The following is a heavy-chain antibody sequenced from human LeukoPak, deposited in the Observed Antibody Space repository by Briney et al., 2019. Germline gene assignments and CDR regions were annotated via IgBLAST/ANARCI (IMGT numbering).Heavy chain of an antibody. CDR1: GGSISSHY. V-gene: IGHV4-59*08. D-gene: IGHD1-26*01. CDR3: ASRPYSGSYVVDAFDI. J-gene: IGHJ3*02. CDR2: IYYSGST. Sequence: PSETLSLTCTVSGGSISSHYLSWIRQPPGQGLEWIGHIYYSGSTNYNPSLKSRVTISVDTSKNQFSLKLGSVTAADTAVYYCASRPYSGSYVVDAFDIWGQGTMVTVSS.